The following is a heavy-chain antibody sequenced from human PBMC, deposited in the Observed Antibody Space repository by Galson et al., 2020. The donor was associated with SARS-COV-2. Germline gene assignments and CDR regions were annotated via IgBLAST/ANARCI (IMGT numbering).Heavy chain of an antibody. Sequence: SCAASGFTFSSYSMNWVRQAPGKGLEWVSYISSSSSTIYYADSVKGRFTISRDNAKNSLYLQMNSLRAEDTAVYYCARDRSSISLFGVVSRDAFDIWGQGTMVTVSS. CDR3: ARDRSSISLFGVVSRDAFDI. V-gene: IGHV3-48*04. CDR2: ISSSSSTI. D-gene: IGHD3-3*02. J-gene: IGHJ3*02. CDR1: GFTFSSYS.